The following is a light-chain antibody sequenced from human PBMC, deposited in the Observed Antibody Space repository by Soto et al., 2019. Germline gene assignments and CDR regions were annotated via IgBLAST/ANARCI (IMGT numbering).Light chain of an antibody. V-gene: IGKV1-27*01. CDR1: QGISNY. J-gene: IGKJ1*01. CDR3: HMYNSAWT. Sequence: DIQMTQSPSSLSASVGDRVTITCRASQGISNYLAWYQQKPGKVPKLLIYAASTLQSGVPSRFSGSGSGTDFTLTISSLQPDDVSTDYRHMYNSAWTFGQGTKV. CDR2: AAS.